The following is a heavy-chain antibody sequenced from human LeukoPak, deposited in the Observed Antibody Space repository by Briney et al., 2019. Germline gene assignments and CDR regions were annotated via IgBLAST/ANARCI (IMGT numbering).Heavy chain of an antibody. D-gene: IGHD3-9*01. J-gene: IGHJ6*02. V-gene: IGHV7-4-1*02. Sequence: ASVKVSCKASRNIFTNYVINWVRQAPGQGLEWMGRINTNTGNPTYAQGFTGRFVFSLDTSVSTAYLQISSLKAEDTAVYYCARGVFDWYYGMDVWGQGTTVTASS. CDR3: ARGVFDWYYGMDV. CDR1: RNIFTNYV. CDR2: INTNTGNP.